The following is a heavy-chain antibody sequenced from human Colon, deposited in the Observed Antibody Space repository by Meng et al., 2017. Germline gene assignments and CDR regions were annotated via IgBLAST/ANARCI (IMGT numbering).Heavy chain of an antibody. V-gene: IGHV4-31*03. D-gene: IGHD4-17*01. Sequence: QVHLHESGPGRGRPSEPLSLVCTVSGVSIKSGGYHWRWVRQQPGKGLEYIGFMSDSGTTDYNPSLRSRVSISEIGSSKNQFSLTLRSVTAADTATYFCARDTLYGTDYWGQGALVTVSS. CDR3: ARDTLYGTDY. CDR1: GVSIKSGGYH. J-gene: IGHJ4*02. CDR2: MSDSGTT.